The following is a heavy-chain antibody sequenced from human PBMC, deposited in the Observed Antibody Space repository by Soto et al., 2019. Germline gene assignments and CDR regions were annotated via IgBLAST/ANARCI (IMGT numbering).Heavy chain of an antibody. CDR3: ARGYSSSWTYNWFDP. Sequence: QVQLVESGGGLVKPGGSLRLSCAASGFGFSDYYMTWIRQAPGKGLEWVSYISSSGGTKYHADSVKGRFTISRDNAKNSLYLQMNSLRADDTAVYYCARGYSSSWTYNWFDPWGQGTLVTVSS. D-gene: IGHD6-13*01. CDR2: ISSSGGTK. CDR1: GFGFSDYY. J-gene: IGHJ5*02. V-gene: IGHV3-11*01.